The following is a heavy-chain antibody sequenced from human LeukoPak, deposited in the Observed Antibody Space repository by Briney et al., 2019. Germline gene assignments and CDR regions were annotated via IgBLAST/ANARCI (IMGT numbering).Heavy chain of an antibody. J-gene: IGHJ4*02. CDR1: GFTFSTYT. CDR2: ISSSSNNI. CDR3: ARGYQRPYY. Sequence: GGSLRLSCAASGFTFSTYTMNWVRQAPGKGLEWVSSISSSSNNINYADSVKGRFTISRDNAMNSVHLQMNSLRVEATAVYYCARGYQRPYYSGQRTLMTASS. V-gene: IGHV3-21*01. D-gene: IGHD2-2*01.